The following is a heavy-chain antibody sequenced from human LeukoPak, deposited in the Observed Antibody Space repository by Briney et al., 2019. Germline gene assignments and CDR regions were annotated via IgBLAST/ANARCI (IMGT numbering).Heavy chain of an antibody. Sequence: GGSLRLSCAASGFTFSSYAMSWVRQAPGKGLEWVSYISSSSTTMYYADSVKGRFTISRDNAKNSLYLQINSLRAEDTAVYYCARSDFWSGYPTDYWGQGTLVTVSS. CDR1: GFTFSSYA. CDR2: ISSSSTTM. J-gene: IGHJ4*02. D-gene: IGHD3-3*01. V-gene: IGHV3-48*01. CDR3: ARSDFWSGYPTDY.